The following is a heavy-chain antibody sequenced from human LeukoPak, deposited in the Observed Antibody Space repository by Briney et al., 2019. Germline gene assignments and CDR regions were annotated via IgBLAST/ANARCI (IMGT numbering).Heavy chain of an antibody. CDR1: GFKFRHSW. CDR3: TTDPRD. V-gene: IGHV3-15*01. CDR2: IKSQGAGGTI. Sequence: GGSLRLSCAASGFKFRHSWMSWVRQSPGKGLEWIGRIKSQGAGGTIDYTAPVKGRFTISRDDSKNTLYLQMNSLKTEDTAVYYCTTDPRDWGQGTLVTVSS. J-gene: IGHJ4*02.